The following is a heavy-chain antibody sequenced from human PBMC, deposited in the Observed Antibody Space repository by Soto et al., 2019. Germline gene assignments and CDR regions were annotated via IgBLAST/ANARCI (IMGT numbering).Heavy chain of an antibody. J-gene: IGHJ4*02. V-gene: IGHV3-33*01. CDR3: ARDKGSSTVVSGISQEGYFDS. CDR2: IWYDGSNA. D-gene: IGHD6-19*01. Sequence: VQVVESGGGVVQPGRSLRLSCAASGFTFSIFGMHWVRQAPGKGLEWAAIIWYDGSNAYYADSVRGRFTISRDNSKNTVYLQMNSLRAEDTAVYYCARDKGSSTVVSGISQEGYFDSWGQGTLVTVSS. CDR1: GFTFSIFG.